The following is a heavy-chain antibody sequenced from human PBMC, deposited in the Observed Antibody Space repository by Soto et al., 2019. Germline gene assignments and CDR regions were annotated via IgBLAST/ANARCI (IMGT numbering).Heavy chain of an antibody. V-gene: IGHV3-48*02. Sequence: VESGGGLVYPGGSLRLSCVASGFRFIDHSMNCVRQAPGKGLQWISYISSNSDTTYYADSVKGRFTVSRDNAKNALFLQMNSLRDDDKATYYCARLPKGSLVTAWGQGALVTVSS. CDR3: ARLPKGSLVTA. D-gene: IGHD2-21*02. J-gene: IGHJ4*02. CDR1: GFRFIDHS. CDR2: ISSNSDTT.